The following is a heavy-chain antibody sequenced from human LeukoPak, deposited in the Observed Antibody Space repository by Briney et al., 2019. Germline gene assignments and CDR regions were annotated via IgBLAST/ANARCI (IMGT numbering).Heavy chain of an antibody. CDR2: TSCYNGDT. D-gene: IGHD3-22*01. Sequence: GASVKVSCKASGYSFTQHGICWVRQAPGQGLELMGWTSCYNGDTIYAQSVQDRVILTTDASTRTVYIELRNLRSDDTAMYYCARDPSNSSGYHAHFDSWGQGTLITVSS. V-gene: IGHV1-18*01. CDR1: GYSFTQHG. J-gene: IGHJ4*02. CDR3: ARDPSNSSGYHAHFDS.